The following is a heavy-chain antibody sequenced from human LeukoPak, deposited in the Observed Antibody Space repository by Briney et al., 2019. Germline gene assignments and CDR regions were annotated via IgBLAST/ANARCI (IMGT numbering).Heavy chain of an antibody. V-gene: IGHV3-48*03. Sequence: GGSLRVSCAVSGSTFSSYEMNWVRQAPGKGLEWVSYISSSGSTIYYADSVKGRFTISRDNAKNSLYLQMNSLRAEDTAVYYCAVLGITMIGGVWGKGTTVTISS. CDR1: GSTFSSYE. D-gene: IGHD3-10*02. CDR3: AVLGITMIGGV. J-gene: IGHJ6*04. CDR2: ISSSGSTI.